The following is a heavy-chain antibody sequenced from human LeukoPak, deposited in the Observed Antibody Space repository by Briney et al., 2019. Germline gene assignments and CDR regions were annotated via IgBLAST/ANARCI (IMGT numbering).Heavy chain of an antibody. CDR2: INHSGST. V-gene: IGHV4-34*01. D-gene: IGHD2-2*01. J-gene: IGHJ4*02. Sequence: SETLSLTCAVYGGSFSGYYWSWIRQPPGKGLEWVGEINHSGSTNYNPSLKSRVTISVDTSKNQFSLKLSSVTAADTAVYYCARGLSEYQPYYFDYWGQGTLVTVSS. CDR1: GGSFSGYY. CDR3: ARGLSEYQPYYFDY.